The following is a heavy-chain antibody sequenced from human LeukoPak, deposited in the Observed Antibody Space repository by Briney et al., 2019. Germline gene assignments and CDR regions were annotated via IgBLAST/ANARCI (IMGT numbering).Heavy chain of an antibody. D-gene: IGHD1-1*01. CDR3: ARRTTESYSDY. CDR1: GGSISDGTYY. J-gene: IGHJ4*02. CDR2: IHYSGTT. Sequence: SETLSLTCTVSGGSISDGTYYWGWIRQPPGKGLEWIGAIHYSGTTHYNRSLKSRVTLSVDTSKNQFSLRLSSVTAADTAVYYCARRTTESYSDYWGQGTLVTVST. V-gene: IGHV4-39*01.